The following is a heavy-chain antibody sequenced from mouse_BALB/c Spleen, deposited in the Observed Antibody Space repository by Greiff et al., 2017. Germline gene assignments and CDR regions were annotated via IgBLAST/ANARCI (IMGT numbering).Heavy chain of an antibody. CDR2: IYPYNGGT. Sequence: VQLQQSGPELVKPGASVKISCKASGYTFTDYNMHWVKQSHGKSLEWIGYIYPYNGGTGYNQKFKSKATLTVDNSSSTAYMELRSLTSEDSAVYYCARRRGYYAMDYWGQGASVAVSS. CDR3: ARRRGYYAMDY. CDR1: GYTFTDYN. J-gene: IGHJ4*01. V-gene: IGHV1S29*02.